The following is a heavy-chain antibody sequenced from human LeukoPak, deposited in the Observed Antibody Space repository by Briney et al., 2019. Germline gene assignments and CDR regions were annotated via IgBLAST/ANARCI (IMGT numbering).Heavy chain of an antibody. CDR3: ARARSSGWYNWFDP. Sequence: PTGGSLRLSCAASGFTFDDYGMSWVRQAPGKGLEWVSGINWNGGSTGYADSVKGRFTISRDNAKNSLYLQMNSLRAEDTALYYCARARSSGWYNWFDPWGQGTLVTVSS. CDR2: INWNGGST. D-gene: IGHD6-19*01. V-gene: IGHV3-20*04. J-gene: IGHJ5*02. CDR1: GFTFDDYG.